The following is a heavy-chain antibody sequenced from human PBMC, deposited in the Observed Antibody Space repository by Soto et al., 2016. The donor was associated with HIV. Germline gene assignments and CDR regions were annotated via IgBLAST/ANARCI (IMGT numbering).Heavy chain of an antibody. CDR3: AKDDDYGDSGPFRYYYYGMDV. J-gene: IGHJ6*02. CDR2: ISGDGDNT. V-gene: IGHV3-43*02. Sequence: EVQLVESGGGVVQPGRSLRLSCVASGFTFDDYAMHWVRQAPGKGLEWVSLISGDGDNTYYADSVKGRFTISRDNSKNSLYLQMNSLRTEDTALYYCAKDDDYGDSGPFRYYYYGMDVWGQGTTVTVSS. CDR1: GFTFDDYA. D-gene: IGHD4-17*01.